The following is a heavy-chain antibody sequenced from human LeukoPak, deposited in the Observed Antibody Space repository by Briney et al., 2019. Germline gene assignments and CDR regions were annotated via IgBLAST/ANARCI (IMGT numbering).Heavy chain of an antibody. CDR2: IKQDGSEK. V-gene: IGHV3-7*01. CDR1: GFTFSSYW. Sequence: GGSLGLSCAASGFTFSSYWMSWVRQAPGKGLEWVANIKQDGSEKYYVESVKGRFTISRDNAKNSLYLQMNSLRAEDTAVYYCARYIGLYSSSWYRLGYYGMDVWGQGTTVTVSS. D-gene: IGHD6-13*01. J-gene: IGHJ6*02. CDR3: ARYIGLYSSSWYRLGYYGMDV.